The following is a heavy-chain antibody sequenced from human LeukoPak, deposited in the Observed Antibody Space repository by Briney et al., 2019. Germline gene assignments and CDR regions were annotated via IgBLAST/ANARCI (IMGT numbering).Heavy chain of an antibody. V-gene: IGHV1-2*06. D-gene: IGHD6-13*01. CDR2: INPNSGGT. CDR3: ARGRGSSWYDY. CDR1: GYSLTTYY. J-gene: IGHJ4*02. Sequence: ASVKVSCKASGYSLTTYYMHWVRQAPGQGLEWMGRINPNSGGTNYAQKFQGRVTMTRDTSISTAYMELSRLRSDDTAVYHCARGRGSSWYDYWGQGTLVTVSS.